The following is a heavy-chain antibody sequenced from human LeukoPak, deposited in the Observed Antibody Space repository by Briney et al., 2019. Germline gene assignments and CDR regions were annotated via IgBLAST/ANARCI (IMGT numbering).Heavy chain of an antibody. Sequence: GGSLRLSCAASGFTFSSYWMHWVRQPLGKGLVWVSRINPDGTTTNYADSVKGRFTISRDNAENTLYLQMNSLTVEDTALYYCVRIATVTTPDYWGQGTLVTVSS. CDR2: INPDGTTT. V-gene: IGHV3-74*01. CDR3: VRIATVTTPDY. CDR1: GFTFSSYW. D-gene: IGHD4-17*01. J-gene: IGHJ4*02.